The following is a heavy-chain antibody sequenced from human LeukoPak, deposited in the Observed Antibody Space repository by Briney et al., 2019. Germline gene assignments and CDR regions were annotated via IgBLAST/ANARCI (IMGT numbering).Heavy chain of an antibody. D-gene: IGHD6-19*01. V-gene: IGHV3-74*01. CDR1: GFTFSKYW. CDR2: INTDGTVA. J-gene: IGHJ4*02. Sequence: PGGSLRLSCAASGFTFSKYWMLWVPQAPGKGLESFSRINTDGTVATYADSVKGRFTVSRDNADNTMFLQMNSVRDEDTAVYYCATKQWLAPPPDSWGQGTPVTVSS. CDR3: ATKQWLAPPPDS.